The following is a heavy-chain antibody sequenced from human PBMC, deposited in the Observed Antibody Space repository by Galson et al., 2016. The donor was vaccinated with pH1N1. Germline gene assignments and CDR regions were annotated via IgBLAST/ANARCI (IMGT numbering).Heavy chain of an antibody. J-gene: IGHJ6*02. CDR1: GGTFNNYP. Sequence: SVKVSCKASGGTFNNYPISWLRQAPGHGLEWMGRIIPIFGTANYAQKFQGRVTITADKSTSTAYMELSSLRSEDTAVYYCARGQASVSTSYYYGMDVWGQGTTVTVPS. V-gene: IGHV1-69*06. D-gene: IGHD4-11*01. CDR2: IIPIFGTA. CDR3: ARGQASVSTSYYYGMDV.